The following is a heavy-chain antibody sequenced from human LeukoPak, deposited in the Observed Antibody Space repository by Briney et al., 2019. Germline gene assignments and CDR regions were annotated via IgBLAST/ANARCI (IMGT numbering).Heavy chain of an antibody. Sequence: PGGSLRLSCAASGFTFSSYAMSWVRQAPGKGLEWVSAISGSGGSTYYADSVKGRFTLSRDNSKNTLYLQMNSLRAEDTAIYYCAKYRRGGFRELSDYWGERDLVSVSS. D-gene: IGHD3-10*01. CDR3: AKYRRGGFRELSDY. V-gene: IGHV3-23*01. CDR2: ISGSGGST. J-gene: IGHJ4*02. CDR1: GFTFSSYA.